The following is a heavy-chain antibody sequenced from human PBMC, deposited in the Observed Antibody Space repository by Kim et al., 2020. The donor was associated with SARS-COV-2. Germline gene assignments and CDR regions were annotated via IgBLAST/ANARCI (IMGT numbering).Heavy chain of an antibody. Sequence: GGSLRLSCAASGFTFSSYSMNWVRQAPGKGLEWVSSISSSSSYIYYADSVKGRFTISRDNAKNSLYLQMNSLRAEDTAVYYCARVPGYCSSTSCDDDYWGQGTLVTVSS. CDR2: ISSSSSYI. CDR1: GFTFSSYS. D-gene: IGHD2-2*01. V-gene: IGHV3-21*01. J-gene: IGHJ4*02. CDR3: ARVPGYCSSTSCDDDY.